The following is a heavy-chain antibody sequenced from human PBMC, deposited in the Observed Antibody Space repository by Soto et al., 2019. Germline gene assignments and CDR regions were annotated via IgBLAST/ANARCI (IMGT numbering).Heavy chain of an antibody. CDR3: VKGAWLDY. J-gene: IGHJ4*02. Sequence: EVQLLESGGGLVQPGGSLRLSCAASGFTFSTFDMTWVRQPPGKGLEWVSLIRGSSGSTYYADSVKGRFTISKDISKNMLYLQMNSLRAEDTALYFCVKGAWLDYWGQGNMVTVSS. CDR1: GFTFSTFD. CDR2: IRGSSGST. V-gene: IGHV3-23*01.